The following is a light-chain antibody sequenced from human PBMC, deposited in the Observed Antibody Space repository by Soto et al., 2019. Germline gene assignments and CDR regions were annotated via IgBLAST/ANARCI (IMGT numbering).Light chain of an antibody. J-gene: IGKJ1*01. CDR2: LGF. Sequence: DIVMTQSPLSLTVTPGEPASISCRSSQSLLYSNGYNYLDWYLQKPGQSPQLLIYLGFNRSSGVPDRFSGSGSGTDFTMTISRVEAEDVGVDYCMQALELLTFGKATKVEIK. V-gene: IGKV2-28*01. CDR3: MQALELLT. CDR1: QSLLYSNGYNY.